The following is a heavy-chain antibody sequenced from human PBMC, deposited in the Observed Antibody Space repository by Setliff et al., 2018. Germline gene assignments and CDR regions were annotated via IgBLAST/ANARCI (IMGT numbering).Heavy chain of an antibody. D-gene: IGHD7-27*01. CDR2: IYSTGST. J-gene: IGHJ4*02. CDR1: GDSIYNHF. Sequence: PSETLSLTCTVSGDSIYNHFWSWVRQPPGKGLEWIGYIYSTGSTNYNPSLKSRVAISIDTSKNQFSLKVNSVTAADTAVYYCARALGIRAPLDFWGQGTLVTVS. V-gene: IGHV4-4*08. CDR3: ARALGIRAPLDF.